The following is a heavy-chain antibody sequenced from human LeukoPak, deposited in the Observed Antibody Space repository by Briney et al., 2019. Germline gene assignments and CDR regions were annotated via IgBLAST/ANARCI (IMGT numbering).Heavy chain of an antibody. CDR1: GGTFSSYA. CDR3: ARDEVVVVAATGGGHRWFDP. D-gene: IGHD2-15*01. CDR2: ISPIFGIA. V-gene: IGHV1-69*04. J-gene: IGHJ5*02. Sequence: SVTVSCMASGGTFSSYAISWVRQAPGQGLEWMGRISPIFGIANYAQKFQGRVTITADKSTSTPYMELSSLRSEDTAVYYCARDEVVVVAATGGGHRWFDPWGQGTLVTVSS.